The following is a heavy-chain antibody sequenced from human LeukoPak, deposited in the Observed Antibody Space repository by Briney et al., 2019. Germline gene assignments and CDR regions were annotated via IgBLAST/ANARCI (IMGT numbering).Heavy chain of an antibody. J-gene: IGHJ5*02. V-gene: IGHV5-51*01. Sequence: GESLKISCKGSGYSFTSYWIGWVRQMPGKGLGWMGIIYPGDSDTRYSPSFQGQVTISADKSISTAYLQWSSLKASDTAMYYCARKYYDFWSGYTKRGVWFDPWGQGTLVTVSS. CDR3: ARKYYDFWSGYTKRGVWFDP. CDR2: IYPGDSDT. D-gene: IGHD3-3*01. CDR1: GYSFTSYW.